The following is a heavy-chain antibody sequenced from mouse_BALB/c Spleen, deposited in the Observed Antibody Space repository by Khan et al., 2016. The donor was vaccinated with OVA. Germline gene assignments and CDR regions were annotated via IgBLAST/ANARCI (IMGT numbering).Heavy chain of an antibody. CDR3: ARSLITTWYFDV. Sequence: EVQLQESGGGLVQPGGSRKLSCAASGFTFSSFGMHWVRQAPEKGLEWVAYISSGSATIYYTDTVKGRFTISRDNPKNTLFLQMTSLRSEDTAIYDCARSLITTWYFDVWGAGTTVTVSS. V-gene: IGHV5-17*02. D-gene: IGHD2-4*01. CDR2: ISSGSATI. J-gene: IGHJ1*01. CDR1: GFTFSSFG.